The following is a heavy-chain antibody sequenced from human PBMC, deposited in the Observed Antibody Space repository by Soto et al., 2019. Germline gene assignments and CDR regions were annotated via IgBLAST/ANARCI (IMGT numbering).Heavy chain of an antibody. Sequence: PGESLKISCKGSGYSFTSYWISWVRQMPGKGLEWMGRIDPSDSYTNYSPSFQGHVTISADKSISTAYLQWSSLKASDTAFYYCAREGALLFGGNSDYYYTMDVWGQGTTVTVSS. CDR2: IDPSDSYT. CDR1: GYSFTSYW. D-gene: IGHD2-21*02. J-gene: IGHJ6*02. V-gene: IGHV5-10-1*01. CDR3: AREGALLFGGNSDYYYTMDV.